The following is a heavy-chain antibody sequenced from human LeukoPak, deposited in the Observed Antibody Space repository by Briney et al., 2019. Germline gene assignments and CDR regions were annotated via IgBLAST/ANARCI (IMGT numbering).Heavy chain of an antibody. Sequence: PSETLSLTCTVSGYSISSGYYWGWIRQPPGKGLEWIGSIYYSGSTYYNPSLKSRVTISVDTSKNQFSLKLSSVTAADTAVYYCARDVPMYSGSHLYYYMDVWGKGTTVAVSS. J-gene: IGHJ6*03. V-gene: IGHV4-38-2*02. CDR2: IYYSGST. D-gene: IGHD1-26*01. CDR3: ARDVPMYSGSHLYYYMDV. CDR1: GYSISSGYY.